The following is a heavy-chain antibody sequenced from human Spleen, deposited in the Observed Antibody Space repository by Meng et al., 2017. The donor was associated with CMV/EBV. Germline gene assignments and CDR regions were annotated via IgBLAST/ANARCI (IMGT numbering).Heavy chain of an antibody. CDR1: GFTFSSYS. V-gene: IGHV3-21*01. Sequence: GGSLRLSCAASGFTFSSYSMNWVRQAPGKGLEWVSSIRSSSRYIYYTDSVKGRFTISTDNAKTSLYLQMNSLRAEDTAVYYCAREREELITTFGVATSSRYGMDVWGQGTTVTVSS. D-gene: IGHD3-3*01. CDR3: AREREELITTFGVATSSRYGMDV. J-gene: IGHJ6*02. CDR2: IRSSSRYI.